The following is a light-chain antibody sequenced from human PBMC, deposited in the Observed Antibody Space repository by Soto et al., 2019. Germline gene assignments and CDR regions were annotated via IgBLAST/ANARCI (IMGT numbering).Light chain of an antibody. CDR1: SSDVASYNY. Sequence: QSALTQPASVSGSPGQSITISCTETSSDVASYNYVSWYQQHPGKAPKLMIYEVSKRPSGVSNRFSGSKSGNAASLTIYGLQPEDEADYYCSSYTGSNTLVVFGGGTKLTVL. V-gene: IGLV2-14*01. J-gene: IGLJ2*01. CDR2: EVS. CDR3: SSYTGSNTLVV.